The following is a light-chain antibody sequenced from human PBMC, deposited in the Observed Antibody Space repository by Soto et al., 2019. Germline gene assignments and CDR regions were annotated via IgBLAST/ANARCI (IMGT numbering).Light chain of an antibody. V-gene: IGLV2-8*01. CDR1: SSDVGGYNY. Sequence: QSALTQPPSASGSPGQSVAISCTGTSSDVGGYNYVSWYQHHPGKAPKLMMYEVNKRPSGVPDRCSGSKSGNTASLTVSGLQAEDEADYYCSSYAGSSSVFGTGTKLTVL. CDR3: SSYAGSSSV. CDR2: EVN. J-gene: IGLJ1*01.